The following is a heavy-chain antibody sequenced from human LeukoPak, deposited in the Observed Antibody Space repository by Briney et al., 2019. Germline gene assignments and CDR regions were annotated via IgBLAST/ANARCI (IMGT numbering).Heavy chain of an antibody. D-gene: IGHD5-12*01. CDR3: ARDGGYDYNAFDI. CDR2: IIPIFGTA. CDR1: GGTFSSYA. V-gene: IGHV1-69*05. Sequence: GASVKVSCKASGGTFSSYAISWVRQAPGQGLEWMGGIIPIFGTANYAQKLQGRVTMTTDTSTSTAYMELRSLRSDDTAVYYCARDGGYDYNAFDIWGQGTMVTVSS. J-gene: IGHJ3*02.